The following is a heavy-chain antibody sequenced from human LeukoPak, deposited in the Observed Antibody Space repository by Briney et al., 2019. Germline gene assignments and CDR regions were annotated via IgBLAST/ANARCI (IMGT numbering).Heavy chain of an antibody. CDR2: ISGSSSTI. D-gene: IGHD6-6*01. Sequence: PGGSLRLSCVASGFAFSSFTMNWVRQAPGKGLEWVSYISGSSSTIYYAGSVKGRFTISRDNAKNSLFLQMNSLRAEDTAVYYCARELAYWGQGTLVTVSS. CDR3: ARELAY. CDR1: GFAFSSFT. J-gene: IGHJ4*02. V-gene: IGHV3-48*01.